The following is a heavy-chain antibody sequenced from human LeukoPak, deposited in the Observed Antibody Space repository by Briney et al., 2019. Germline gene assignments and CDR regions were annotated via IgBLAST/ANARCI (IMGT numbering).Heavy chain of an antibody. CDR1: GYTFTSYD. Sequence: ASVKVSCKASGYTFTSYDINWVRQATGQGLEWMGWMNPNSGNTGYAQKFQGRVTMTRNTSISTAYMELSSLRSEDTAVYYCARVYYGFPGYYYYGMDVWGQGTTVTVSS. CDR3: ARVYYGFPGYYYYGMDV. D-gene: IGHD3-10*01. V-gene: IGHV1-8*01. CDR2: MNPNSGNT. J-gene: IGHJ6*02.